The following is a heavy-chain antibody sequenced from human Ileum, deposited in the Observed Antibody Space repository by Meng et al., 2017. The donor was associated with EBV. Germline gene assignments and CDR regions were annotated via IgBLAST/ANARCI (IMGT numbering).Heavy chain of an antibody. V-gene: IGHV3-11*01. Sequence: QVQLVASGGGLVQPGGSLRLSFAASGFTFSNYYMNWIRQAPGKGLEWVSFISSTGSTTYYADSVKGRFTVSRDNAKNSLFLQMHSLRAEDTAVYYCVYSSSFHWGQGTLVTVSS. CDR2: ISSTGSTT. CDR1: GFTFSNYY. CDR3: VYSSSFH. D-gene: IGHD6-13*01. J-gene: IGHJ4*02.